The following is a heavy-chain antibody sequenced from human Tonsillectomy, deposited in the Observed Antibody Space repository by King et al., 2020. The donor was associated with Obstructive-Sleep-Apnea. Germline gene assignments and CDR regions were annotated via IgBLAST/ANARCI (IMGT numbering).Heavy chain of an antibody. CDR2: IYYSGST. CDR3: ARVMILTGYQGAFDI. J-gene: IGHJ3*02. V-gene: IGHV4-59*01. Sequence: QLQESGPGLVKPSETLSLTCTVSGGSISSYYWSWIRQPPGKGLEWIGYIYYSGSTNYNPSLKSRVTISVDTSKNQFSLKLSSVTAADTAVYYCARVMILTGYQGAFDIWGQGTMVTVSS. D-gene: IGHD3-9*01. CDR1: GGSISSYY.